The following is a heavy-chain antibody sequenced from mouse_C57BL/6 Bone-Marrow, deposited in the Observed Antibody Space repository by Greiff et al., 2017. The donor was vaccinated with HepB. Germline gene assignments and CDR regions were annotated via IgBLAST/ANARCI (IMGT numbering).Heavy chain of an antibody. V-gene: IGHV5-9*01. CDR2: ISGGGGNT. J-gene: IGHJ3*01. D-gene: IGHD2-3*01. CDR3: ARHGWSGPWFAY. CDR1: GFTFSSYT. Sequence: EVQLQESGGGLVKPGGSLKLSCAASGFTFSSYTMSWVRQTPEKRLEWVATISGGGGNTYYPDSVKGRFTISRDNAKNTLYLQMSSLRSEDTALYYCARHGWSGPWFAYWGQGTLVTVSA.